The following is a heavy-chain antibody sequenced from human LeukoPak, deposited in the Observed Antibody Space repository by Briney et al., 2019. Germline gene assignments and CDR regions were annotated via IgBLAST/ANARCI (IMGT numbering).Heavy chain of an antibody. V-gene: IGHV6-1*01. J-gene: IGHJ3*02. D-gene: IGHD3-3*01. Sequence: SQTLSLTCAISGDSVSANGAAWNWIRQSPSRGLEWLGRTYYRSKWYNDYAVSVKSRITINPDTSKNQFSLQLNSVTPGGTAVYYCARVPYYDFQADAFDIWGQGTMVTVSS. CDR1: GDSVSANGAA. CDR2: TYYRSKWYN. CDR3: ARVPYYDFQADAFDI.